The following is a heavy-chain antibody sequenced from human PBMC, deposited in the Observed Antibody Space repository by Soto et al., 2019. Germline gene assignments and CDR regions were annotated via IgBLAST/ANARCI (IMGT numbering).Heavy chain of an antibody. Sequence: ASVKVSCKASGYSFSNYGISWVQQVHGQGLEWMGWIGGHNGNTNYAQKLQGKDSMTTDTSTSTAYMEPRRLSSDDTAVYHCSTDYYGLGSPRYPYCCWVQGTRVTIAS. V-gene: IGHV1-18*01. J-gene: IGHJ4*02. CDR3: STDYYGLGSPRYPYCC. CDR1: GYSFSNYG. D-gene: IGHD3-10*01. CDR2: IGGHNGNT.